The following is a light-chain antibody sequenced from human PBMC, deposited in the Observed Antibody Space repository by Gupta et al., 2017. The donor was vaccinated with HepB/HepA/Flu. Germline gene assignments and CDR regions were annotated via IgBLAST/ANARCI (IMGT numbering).Light chain of an antibody. J-gene: IGKJ4*01. Sequence: DIQMTQSPSSVSASVGDRVTITCRASQGVNNYLAWYQQKPGRAPRLLIYAAYSLQSGGPSRFIGSAFGTDDTLTISSLQPEDFATYYCLQTNFFPLTFGGGTKVESK. CDR2: AAY. CDR1: QGVNNY. V-gene: IGKV1-12*01. CDR3: LQTNFFPLT.